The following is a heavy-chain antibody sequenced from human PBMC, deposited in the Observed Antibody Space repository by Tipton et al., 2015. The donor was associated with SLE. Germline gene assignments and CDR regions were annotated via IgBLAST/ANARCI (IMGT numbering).Heavy chain of an antibody. CDR3: VHGATPNRPGYSSGYYYVSFHY. Sequence: SLRLSCAASGFSFSSYGMHWVRQAPGKGLEWVSYISGSSNTIYYADSVKGRFIISRDNAKNSLYLQMNSLRAEDTAVYYCVHGATPNRPGYSSGYYYVSFHYWGQGTLVTVSS. CDR2: ISGSSNTI. V-gene: IGHV3-48*01. CDR1: GFSFSSYG. D-gene: IGHD3-22*01. J-gene: IGHJ4*02.